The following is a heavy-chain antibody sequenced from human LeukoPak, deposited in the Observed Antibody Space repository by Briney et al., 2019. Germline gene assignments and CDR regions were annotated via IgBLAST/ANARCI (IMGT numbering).Heavy chain of an antibody. Sequence: PSETLSLTCAVYGGSFSGYYWSWIRQPPGKGLEWIGEIYHSGNNNYNPSLKSRVTIPVDKSRNQFSLKLSSVTAADTAVYYCARVGVVSWELLRAPLQSYYFDYWGQGTLVTVSS. V-gene: IGHV4-34*01. CDR1: GGSFSGYY. D-gene: IGHD1-26*01. CDR2: IYHSGNN. CDR3: ARVGVVSWELLRAPLQSYYFDY. J-gene: IGHJ4*02.